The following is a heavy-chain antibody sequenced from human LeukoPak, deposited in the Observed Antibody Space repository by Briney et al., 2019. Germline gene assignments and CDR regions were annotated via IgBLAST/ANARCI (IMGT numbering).Heavy chain of an antibody. V-gene: IGHV3-21*01. CDR1: GFNFRTYT. CDR2: ISSGGNFT. Sequence: GGSLRLSCSASGFNFRTYTMNWVRQAPGKGPEWVSSISSGGNFTYYADSVKGRFTISRDNAKDSLWLQMTRLRAEDTAVYYCATPLYRGQGIPVTVSS. CDR3: ATPLY. J-gene: IGHJ4*02.